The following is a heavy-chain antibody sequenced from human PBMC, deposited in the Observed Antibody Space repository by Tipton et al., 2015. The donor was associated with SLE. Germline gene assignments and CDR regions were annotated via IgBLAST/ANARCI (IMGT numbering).Heavy chain of an antibody. V-gene: IGHV4-39*07. J-gene: IGHJ4*02. CDR1: GSIGSRNYY. CDR2: VYSSGTT. D-gene: IGHD2-21*01. CDR3: SRRIFGGAIDY. Sequence: GSIGSRNYYWGWIRQSPGKGLEWIGSVYSSGTTLYNESLKSRVTISTDTSMNEFSLKLTSVTAAHTAVYYCSRRIFGGAIDYWGQGHLVTVS.